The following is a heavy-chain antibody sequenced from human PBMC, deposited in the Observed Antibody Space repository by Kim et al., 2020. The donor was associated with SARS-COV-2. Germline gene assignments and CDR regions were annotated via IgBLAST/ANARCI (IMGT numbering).Heavy chain of an antibody. D-gene: IGHD3-10*01. CDR3: ARDASNYYGSGTSAWSYYFSGMDV. CDR2: ISSSDETT. J-gene: IGHJ6*02. V-gene: IGHV3-11*04. CDR1: GFIFSDYY. Sequence: GGSLRLSCAASGFIFSDYYMNWIRQAPGKGLEWVAYISSSDETTYYADSVKGRFTIYRDNAKHSLYLVMNSLRDEDTAVYYCARDASNYYGSGTSAWSYYFSGMDVWGQGTTVTVSS.